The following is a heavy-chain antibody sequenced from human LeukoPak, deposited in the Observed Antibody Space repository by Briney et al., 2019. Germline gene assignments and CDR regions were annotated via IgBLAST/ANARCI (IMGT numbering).Heavy chain of an antibody. CDR2: IYHSGST. CDR1: GGSISSGGYS. V-gene: IGHV4-30-2*01. D-gene: IGHD5-18*01. J-gene: IGHJ4*02. CDR3: ARGDTAMVSSGFDY. Sequence: KSSETLSLTCAVSGGSISSGGYSWSWIRQPPGKGLEWIGYIYHSGSTYYNPSLKSRVTISVDRSKNQFSLKLSSVTAADTAVYYCARGDTAMVSSGFDYWGQGTLVTVSS.